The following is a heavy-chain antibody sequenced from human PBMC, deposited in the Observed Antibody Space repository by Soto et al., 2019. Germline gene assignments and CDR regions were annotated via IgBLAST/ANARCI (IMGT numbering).Heavy chain of an antibody. CDR1: GFTFSSYG. V-gene: IGHV3-23*01. CDR2: ISGGGGGT. J-gene: IGHJ4*02. D-gene: IGHD6-19*01. CDR3: AKDKHNSGWYSFEY. Sequence: GGSLRLSCAASGFTFSSYGMSWVRQAPGKGLEWVSFISGGGGGTNYADSVKGRFTISRDNSKNTLYLQMNSLRAEDTAVYYCAKDKHNSGWYSFEYWGQGTLLTVSS.